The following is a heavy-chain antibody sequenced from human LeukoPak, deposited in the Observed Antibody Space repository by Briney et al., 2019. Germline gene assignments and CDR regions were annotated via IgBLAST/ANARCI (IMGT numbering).Heavy chain of an antibody. V-gene: IGHV1-2*02. CDR1: GYTFTGYY. CDR2: INPNSGGT. CDR3: ARTDSGCYGFLDL. D-gene: IGHD1-26*01. J-gene: IGHJ2*01. Sequence: ASVKVSCKASGYTFTGYYMHWVRQAPGQGLEWMGWINPNSGGTNYAQKFQGRVTMTRDTSISTAYMELSRLRSDDTAVYYCARTDSGCYGFLDLWGRGTLVTVSS.